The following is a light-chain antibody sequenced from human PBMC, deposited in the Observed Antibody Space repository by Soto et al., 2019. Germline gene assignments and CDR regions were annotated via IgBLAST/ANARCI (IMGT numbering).Light chain of an antibody. V-gene: IGKV3-15*01. Sequence: DIVLTQSPATLSLSPGERATLSCRASQRLSTYLAWYQQKPGQAPRLLIYGASTRATGIPARFSGSGSGTEFTLTISSLQSEDFAVYYCQQYNNWPPWTFGQGTKVDIK. J-gene: IGKJ1*01. CDR1: QRLSTY. CDR3: QQYNNWPPWT. CDR2: GAS.